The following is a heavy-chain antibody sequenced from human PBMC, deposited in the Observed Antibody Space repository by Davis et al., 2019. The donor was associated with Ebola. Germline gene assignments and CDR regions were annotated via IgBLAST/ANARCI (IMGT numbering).Heavy chain of an antibody. D-gene: IGHD3-10*01. CDR3: AKYVTVAGSGWFDP. J-gene: IGHJ5*02. V-gene: IGHV4-39*07. CDR2: FYDGGIT. Sequence: PSETLSLTCTVSGGSISSGSSYWGWIRQPPGQGLEWIGNFYDGGITYYSPSLKSRVTISVDTSQSQISLRLTSVIAADTAVYYCAKYVTVAGSGWFDPWGQGTLVTVSS. CDR1: GGSISSGSSY.